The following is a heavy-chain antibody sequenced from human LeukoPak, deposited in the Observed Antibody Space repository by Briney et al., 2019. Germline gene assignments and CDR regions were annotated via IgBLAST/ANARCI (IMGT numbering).Heavy chain of an antibody. D-gene: IGHD1-26*01. CDR2: ISAYNGNT. CDR3: ARVGGGSYYSSDY. J-gene: IGHJ4*02. CDR1: GYTFTSYG. Sequence: ASVKVSSKASGYTFTSYGISWVRQAPGQGLEWMGWISAYNGNTNYAQKLQGRVTMTTDTSTSTAHMELRSLRSDDTAVYYCARVGGGSYYSSDYWGQGTLVTVSS. V-gene: IGHV1-18*01.